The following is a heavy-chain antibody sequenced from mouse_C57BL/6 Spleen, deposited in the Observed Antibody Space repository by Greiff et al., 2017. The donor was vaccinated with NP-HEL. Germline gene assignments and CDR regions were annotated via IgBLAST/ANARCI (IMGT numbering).Heavy chain of an antibody. V-gene: IGHV2-5*01. CDR2: IWRGGST. D-gene: IGHD1-1*01. J-gene: IGHJ4*01. CDR1: GFSLTSSG. Sequence: QVQLKQSGPGLVQPSQSLSITCTVSGFSLTSSGVHWVRQSPGTGLEWLGVIWRGGSTDYNAAFMSRLSITKDNSKSQVFFKMNSLQADDTAIYYCAKRGKTTVVEDYAMDYWGQGTSVTVSS. CDR3: AKRGKTTVVEDYAMDY.